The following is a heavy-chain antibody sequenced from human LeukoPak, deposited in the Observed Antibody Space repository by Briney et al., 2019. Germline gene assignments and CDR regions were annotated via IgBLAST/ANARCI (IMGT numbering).Heavy chain of an antibody. CDR3: AREDYYDSGGYYPFDV. CDR2: IYSSGGT. J-gene: IGHJ4*02. V-gene: IGHV4-61*02. CDR1: GGSISSGSYY. D-gene: IGHD3-22*01. Sequence: SETLSLTCTVSGGSISSGSYYWNWIRQPAGKGLEWVGRIYSSGGTDFTPSLKSRGTISVDTSKNQFSLKLSSVTAADTAVYYCAREDYYDSGGYYPFDVWGQEILVTVSS.